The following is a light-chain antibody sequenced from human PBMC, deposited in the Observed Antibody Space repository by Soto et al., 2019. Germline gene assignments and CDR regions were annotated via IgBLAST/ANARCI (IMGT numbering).Light chain of an antibody. Sequence: EIVMTQFPATLSVSPGERATLSCRASQSVSDNLAWYQQKPGQAPRLLIYAASTRATGIPARFSGRGSGTEFNLTISSLQSEDFAVYYCQQYDNWPPWTFGQGTKVEIK. J-gene: IGKJ1*01. CDR2: AAS. CDR1: QSVSDN. CDR3: QQYDNWPPWT. V-gene: IGKV3-15*01.